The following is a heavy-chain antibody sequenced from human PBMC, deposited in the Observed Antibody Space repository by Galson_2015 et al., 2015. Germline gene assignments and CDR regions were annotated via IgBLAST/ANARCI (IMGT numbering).Heavy chain of an antibody. CDR2: IWYDGSNK. CDR3: AKAIARYCGGDCYSHYFDY. D-gene: IGHD2-21*02. Sequence: SLRLSCAASGFTFSSYGMHWVRQAPGKGLEWVAVIWYDGSNKYYADSVKGRFTISRDNSKNTLYLQMNSLRAENTAVYYCAKAIARYCGGDCYSHYFDYWGQGTLVTVSS. CDR1: GFTFSSYG. J-gene: IGHJ4*02. V-gene: IGHV3-33*06.